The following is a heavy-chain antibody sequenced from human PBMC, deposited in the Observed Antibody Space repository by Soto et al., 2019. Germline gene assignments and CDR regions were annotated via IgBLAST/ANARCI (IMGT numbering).Heavy chain of an antibody. CDR1: GGSISSYY. CDR2: IYYSGST. Sequence: LSLTCTVSGGSISSYYWSWIRQPPGKGLEWIGYIYYSGSTNYNPSLKSRVTISVDTSKNQFSLKLSSVTAADTAVYYCARGGYYYDSSGPYYFDYWGQGTLVTVSS. J-gene: IGHJ4*02. CDR3: ARGGYYYDSSGPYYFDY. D-gene: IGHD3-22*01. V-gene: IGHV4-59*01.